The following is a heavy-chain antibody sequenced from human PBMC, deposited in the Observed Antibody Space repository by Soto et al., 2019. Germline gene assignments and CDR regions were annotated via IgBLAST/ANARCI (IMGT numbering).Heavy chain of an antibody. CDR2: IYYSGST. V-gene: IGHV4-31*03. CDR1: GGSISSGGYY. Sequence: PSETLSLTCTVSGGSISSGGYYWSWIRQHPGKGLEWIGYIYYSGSTYYNPSLKSRVTISVDTSKNQFSLKLSSVTAADTAVYYCARLRIAAAGTRRLFDYWGQGTLVTSPQ. J-gene: IGHJ4*02. CDR3: ARLRIAAAGTRRLFDY. D-gene: IGHD6-13*01.